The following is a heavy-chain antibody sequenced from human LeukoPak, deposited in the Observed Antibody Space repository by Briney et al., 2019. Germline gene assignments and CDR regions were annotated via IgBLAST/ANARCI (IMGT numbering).Heavy chain of an antibody. D-gene: IGHD3-10*01. CDR3: ARSKVRGDPYYYYYYMDV. CDR2: IIPIFGTA. CDR1: GGTFSSYA. V-gene: IGHV1-69*05. Sequence: SVKVSCKASGGTFSSYAISWVRQAPGQGLEWMGGIIPIFGTANYAQKFQGRVTITTDESTSTAYMELSSLRSEDTAVYYCARSKVRGDPYYYYYYMDVWGKGTTVTVSS. J-gene: IGHJ6*03.